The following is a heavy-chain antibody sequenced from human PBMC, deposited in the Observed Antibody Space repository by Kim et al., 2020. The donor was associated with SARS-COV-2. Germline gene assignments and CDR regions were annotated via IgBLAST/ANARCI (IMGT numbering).Heavy chain of an antibody. V-gene: IGHV6-1*01. CDR3: AREGPPKKGGLDY. Sequence: YSVSVKNRITINPATSKNQFSLQLNSVTPEDTAVYYCAREGPPKKGGLDYWGQGTLVTVSS. J-gene: IGHJ4*02. D-gene: IGHD3-16*01.